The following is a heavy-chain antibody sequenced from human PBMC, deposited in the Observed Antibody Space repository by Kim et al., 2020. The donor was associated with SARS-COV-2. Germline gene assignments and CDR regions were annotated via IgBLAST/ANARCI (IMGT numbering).Heavy chain of an antibody. Sequence: SVKVSCKASGGTFSSYAISWVRQAPGQGLEWMGGIIPIFGTANYAQKFQGRVTITADESTSTAYMELSSLRSEDTAVYYCAREERAAAGTEEGLYYYYYGMDVWGQGTTVTVSS. J-gene: IGHJ6*02. CDR2: IIPIFGTA. CDR1: GGTFSSYA. V-gene: IGHV1-69*13. CDR3: AREERAAAGTEEGLYYYYYGMDV. D-gene: IGHD6-13*01.